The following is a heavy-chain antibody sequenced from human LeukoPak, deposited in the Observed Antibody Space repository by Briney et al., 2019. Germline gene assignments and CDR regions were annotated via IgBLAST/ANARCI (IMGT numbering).Heavy chain of an antibody. Sequence: GGSLRLSCAASGFTFSDYWMHWVRRAPGKGLEWVAVIWYDGSNKYYADSVKGRFTISRDNSKNTLYLQMNSLRAEDTAVYYCARDHAGFDYWGQGTLVTVSS. CDR1: GFTFSDYW. V-gene: IGHV3-33*08. J-gene: IGHJ4*02. CDR3: ARDHAGFDY. D-gene: IGHD1-1*01. CDR2: IWYDGSNK.